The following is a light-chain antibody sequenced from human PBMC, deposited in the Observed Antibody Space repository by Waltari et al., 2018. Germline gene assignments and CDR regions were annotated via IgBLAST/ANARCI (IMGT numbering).Light chain of an antibody. J-gene: IGKJ1*01. CDR2: GAS. V-gene: IGKV1-12*01. CDR1: QGLGTW. Sequence: DIQMTQPQYTLSAFVGDRVTITCRASQGLGTWLAWYQQKPGKAPKVLIYGASTLLTGVPSRFSGSGSGTEFTLTITGLQPEDFATYFCQQGNSFPPTFGQGTRVEV. CDR3: QQGNSFPPT.